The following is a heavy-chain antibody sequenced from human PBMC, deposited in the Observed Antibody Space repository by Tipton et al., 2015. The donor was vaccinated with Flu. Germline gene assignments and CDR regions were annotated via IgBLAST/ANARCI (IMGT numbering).Heavy chain of an antibody. CDR3: LRGENPRNYFYFYVVDV. CDR2: IYYSGST. V-gene: IGHV4-59*01. Sequence: TLSLTCTVSGGSISCYYWSWIRQPPGKGLEWIGYIYYSGSTNYNPSLKSRVTIAVDTSKNQFSLKLSSVTAADTAVYYWLRGENPRNYFYFYVVDVWGQGTTVTVSS. D-gene: IGHD1-14*01. J-gene: IGHJ6*02. CDR1: GGSISCYY.